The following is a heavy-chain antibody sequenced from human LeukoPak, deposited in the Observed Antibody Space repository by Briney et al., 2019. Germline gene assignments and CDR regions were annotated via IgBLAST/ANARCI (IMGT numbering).Heavy chain of an antibody. Sequence: PSETLSLTCTISGDSIGRINYYWGWIRQPPGKGLEWIVSMSYSGHTYYNPSLKSRVTISVDTSKNQFSLKLSSVTAADTAVYYCARRLKERWLHKGNFDYWGQGTLVTVSS. V-gene: IGHV4-39*07. CDR1: GDSIGRINYY. J-gene: IGHJ4*02. CDR3: ARRLKERWLHKGNFDY. D-gene: IGHD5-24*01. CDR2: MSYSGHT.